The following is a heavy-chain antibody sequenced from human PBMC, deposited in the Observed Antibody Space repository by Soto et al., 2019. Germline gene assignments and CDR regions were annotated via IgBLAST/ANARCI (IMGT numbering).Heavy chain of an antibody. CDR2: IYYSGST. CDR3: ARLRAAAGSFDP. J-gene: IGHJ5*02. D-gene: IGHD6-13*01. Sequence: KPSETLSLTCTVSGGSISSYYWSWIRQPPGKGLEWIGYIYYSGSTNYNPSLKSRVTISVDTSKNQFSLKLSSVTAADTAVYYCARLRAAAGSFDPWGQGTLVTVSS. V-gene: IGHV4-59*01. CDR1: GGSISSYY.